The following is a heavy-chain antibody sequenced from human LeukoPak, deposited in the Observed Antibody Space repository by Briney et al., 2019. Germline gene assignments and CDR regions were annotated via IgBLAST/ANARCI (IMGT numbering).Heavy chain of an antibody. CDR2: IRYDGSNK. J-gene: IGHJ4*02. D-gene: IGHD3-22*01. CDR3: ARVYDSSGYYYGGDLDY. V-gene: IGHV3-30*02. CDR1: GFTFSSYG. Sequence: GGSLRLSCATSGFTFSSYGMHWVRQAPGKGLEWVAFIRYDGSNKYYADSVKGRFTISRDNSNNTLYLQMNSLRAEDTAVYYCARVYDSSGYYYGGDLDYWGQGTLVTVSS.